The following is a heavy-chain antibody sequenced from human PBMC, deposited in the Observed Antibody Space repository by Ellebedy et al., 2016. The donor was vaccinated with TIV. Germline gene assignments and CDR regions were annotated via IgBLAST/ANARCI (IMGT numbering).Heavy chain of an antibody. D-gene: IGHD3-10*01. V-gene: IGHV4-4*02. Sequence: MPSETLSLTCTVSGASVSSANWWNWIRQSPGTGLEWSGEMYQFGNTNYNPSLRGRVTVSVDKSNNQFSLKLTSVTAADTAVYSCARADVRGAKFYFDLWGQGTLVTVSS. CDR3: ARADVRGAKFYFDL. CDR2: MYQFGNT. J-gene: IGHJ4*02. CDR1: GASVSSANW.